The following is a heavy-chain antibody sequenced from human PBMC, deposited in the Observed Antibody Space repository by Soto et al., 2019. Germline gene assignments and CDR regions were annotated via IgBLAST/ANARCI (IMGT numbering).Heavy chain of an antibody. Sequence: ASVKVSCKASGYTFTSYGIIWGRQAPGQGLEWMGWISAYNGNTNYAQKLQGRVTMTTDTSTSTAYMELRSLRSDDTAVYYCAGTTAFFYGMDVWGQGTTVTVSS. V-gene: IGHV1-18*01. CDR3: AGTTAFFYGMDV. D-gene: IGHD1-7*01. J-gene: IGHJ6*02. CDR2: ISAYNGNT. CDR1: GYTFTSYG.